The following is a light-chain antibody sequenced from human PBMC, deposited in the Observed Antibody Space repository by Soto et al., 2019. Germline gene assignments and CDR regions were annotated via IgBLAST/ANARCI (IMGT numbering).Light chain of an antibody. J-gene: IGLJ2*01. V-gene: IGLV2-11*01. CDR2: DVS. CDR3: CSYAGSYTVV. Sequence: QSALTQPRSVSGSPGQSVTISCTGTSSDVGGYNYVSWYQQHPGKAPKFMIYDVSKRPSGVPDRFSGSKSGNTASLTISGLQAEDEADYYCCSYAGSYTVVLGGGTNLTVL. CDR1: SSDVGGYNY.